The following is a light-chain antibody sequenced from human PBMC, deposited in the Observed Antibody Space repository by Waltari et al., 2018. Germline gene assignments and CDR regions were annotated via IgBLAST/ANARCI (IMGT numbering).Light chain of an antibody. CDR2: GAS. J-gene: IGKJ4*01. CDR1: QVVSSSY. V-gene: IGKV3-20*01. CDR3: QQYGTSTLT. Sequence: EIVLTQSPGTLSLSPGERATLSCRASQVVSSSYLAWYQQKPGQAPRLLIYGASTRATGIPDRISGSGSGKDFTLSISRLEPEDFAVYYCQQYGTSTLTFGGGTKVEIK.